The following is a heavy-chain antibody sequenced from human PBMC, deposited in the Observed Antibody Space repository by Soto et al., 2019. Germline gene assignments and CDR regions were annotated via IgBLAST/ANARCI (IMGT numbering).Heavy chain of an antibody. V-gene: IGHV3-7*03. Sequence: EVQLVESGGGLVQPGGSLRLSSAASGFTFSSYWMSWVRQAPGKGLEWVANIKQEGSEKYYVDPVKGRFTISRDNAKTSLYLQRNSLSDEDTAVYYCAREMCGGSCPCDYWGQGTLVTVSS. CDR3: AREMCGGSCPCDY. J-gene: IGHJ4*02. CDR2: IKQEGSEK. D-gene: IGHD2-15*01. CDR1: GFTFSSYW.